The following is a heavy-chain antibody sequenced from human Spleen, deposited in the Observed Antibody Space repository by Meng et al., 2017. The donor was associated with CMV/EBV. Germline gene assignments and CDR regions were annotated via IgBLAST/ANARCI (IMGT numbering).Heavy chain of an antibody. CDR2: ISSSSSYI. D-gene: IGHD6-6*01. V-gene: IGHV3-21*01. Sequence: GESLKISCAASGFTFSSYSMNWVRQAPGKGLEWVSFISSSSSYIYYADSVKGRFTISRDNAKKSLYLQMNSLRAEDTAVYFCASQIAARMIDRIDYYYGMDVWGQGTTVTVSS. CDR1: GFTFSSYS. CDR3: ASQIAARMIDRIDYYYGMDV. J-gene: IGHJ6*02.